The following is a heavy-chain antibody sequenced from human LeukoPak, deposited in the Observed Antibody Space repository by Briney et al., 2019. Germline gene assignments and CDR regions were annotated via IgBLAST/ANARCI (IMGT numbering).Heavy chain of an antibody. CDR1: GGSISSGSYY. J-gene: IGHJ3*02. V-gene: IGHV4-61*02. D-gene: IGHD3-10*01. CDR2: FYTSGST. CDR3: AREFYGSGSAI. Sequence: SETLSLTCTVSGGSISSGSYYWSWIWQPAGKGLEWIGRFYTSGSTNYNPSLKSRVTISVDTSKNQFSLKLSSVTAADTAVYYCAREFYGSGSAIWGQGTMVTVSS.